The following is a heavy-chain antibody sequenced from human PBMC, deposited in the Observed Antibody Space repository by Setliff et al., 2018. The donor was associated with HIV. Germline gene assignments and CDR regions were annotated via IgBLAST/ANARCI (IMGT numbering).Heavy chain of an antibody. V-gene: IGHV4-59*08. CDR2: IYYSGST. CDR1: GGSTTSYY. J-gene: IGHJ6*03. Sequence: SETLSLTCSFSGGSTTSYYWSWIRQPPGKGLEWIGYIYYSGSTNYNPSLKSRVTISLDTSKKQFSLKLSSVTAADTAVYYCARHGAYEAYYDYMDVWGKGTTITVSS. D-gene: IGHD5-12*01. CDR3: ARHGAYEAYYDYMDV.